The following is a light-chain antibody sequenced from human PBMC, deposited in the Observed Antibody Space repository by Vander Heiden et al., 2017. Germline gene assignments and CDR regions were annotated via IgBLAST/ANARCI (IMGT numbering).Light chain of an antibody. CDR3: QAGDSSTVV. CDR2: QDS. CDR1: QLGDKY. J-gene: IGLJ2*01. Sequence: SYELTPPPSVSVSPGQTASITCSGEQLGDKYACWYQQKPGQSPVLVIYQDSKRASGIPERFSGSNSGNTATLTISGTQAMDEADYYCQAGDSSTVVFGGGTKLTVL. V-gene: IGLV3-1*01.